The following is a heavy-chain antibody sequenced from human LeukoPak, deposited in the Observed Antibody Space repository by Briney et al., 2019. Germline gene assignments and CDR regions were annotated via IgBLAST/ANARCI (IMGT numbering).Heavy chain of an antibody. J-gene: IGHJ4*02. CDR3: ARAAYCSGGSCHFDY. D-gene: IGHD2-15*01. V-gene: IGHV3-9*01. CDR1: GFTFDDYA. CDR2: ISWNSGSI. Sequence: GRSLRLSCAASGFTFDDYAMHWVRQAPGKGLEWVSGISWNSGSIGYADSVKGRFTISRDNAKNSLYLQMNSLRAEDTALYYCARAAYCSGGSCHFDYWGQGTLVTVSS.